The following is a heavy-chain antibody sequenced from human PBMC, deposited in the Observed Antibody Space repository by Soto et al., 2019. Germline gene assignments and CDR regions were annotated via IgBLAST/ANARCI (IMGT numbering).Heavy chain of an antibody. CDR3: AAENGYYYGMDV. Sequence: ASLKVSCKASGYTFTSYALHWVRQAPGQRLEWMGWINAGNGNTKYSQKFQGRVTITRDTSASTAYMELSSLRSEDTAVYYCAAENGYYYGMDVWGQGTTVTVSS. CDR1: GYTFTSYA. CDR2: INAGNGNT. V-gene: IGHV1-3*01. J-gene: IGHJ6*02. D-gene: IGHD1-1*01.